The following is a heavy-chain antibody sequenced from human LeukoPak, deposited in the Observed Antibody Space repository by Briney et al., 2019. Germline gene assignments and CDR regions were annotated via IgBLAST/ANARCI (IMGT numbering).Heavy chain of an antibody. CDR2: IYSGGST. D-gene: IGHD1-26*01. Sequence: GGSLRLSCAASGFTFSSYAMSWVRQTPGKGLEWVSVIYSGGSTYYADSVRGRFTVSRDESKNTLYLQMNSLRAEDTGLYYCARERVPSGSYFDYWGQGTLVTVSS. J-gene: IGHJ4*02. V-gene: IGHV3-66*01. CDR3: ARERVPSGSYFDY. CDR1: GFTFSSYA.